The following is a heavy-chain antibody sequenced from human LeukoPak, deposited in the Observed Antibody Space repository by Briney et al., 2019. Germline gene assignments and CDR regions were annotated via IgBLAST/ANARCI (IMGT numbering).Heavy chain of an antibody. V-gene: IGHV4-59*08. D-gene: IGHD2-8*02. CDR2: IYYSGDS. J-gene: IGHJ4*02. Sequence: SETLSLTCSVSGGSTSGFYWSWIRQPPGKGLEWIGYIYYSGDSNYNPSLKSRVTISLDTSKNQFSLKLSSVTAADTAVYYCAGHHPRNTVDFWGQGTLVIVSS. CDR1: GGSTSGFY. CDR3: AGHHPRNTVDF.